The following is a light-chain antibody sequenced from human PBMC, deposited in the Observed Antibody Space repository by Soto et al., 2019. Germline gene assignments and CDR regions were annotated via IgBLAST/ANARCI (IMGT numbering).Light chain of an antibody. V-gene: IGKV4-1*01. CDR1: QSVLYTSNNKNY. CDR2: WAS. J-gene: IGKJ1*01. Sequence: DIVMTQSPDSLAVSLGERATINCKSSQSVLYTSNNKNYLAWYQQKPGQPPKLLIYWASTRESGVPDRFSGSEFGTDFTLTISILQAEDVAVYYCQQYYTTPWTFGQGTKVEI. CDR3: QQYYTTPWT.